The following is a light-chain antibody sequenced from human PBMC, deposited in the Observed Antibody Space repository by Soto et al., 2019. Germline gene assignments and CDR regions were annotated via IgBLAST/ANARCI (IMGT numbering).Light chain of an antibody. CDR3: QNYGTSPGT. CDR1: QNANIK. V-gene: IGKV3-15*01. Sequence: EIVMTQSPATLSVHPVAIATLSGRASQNANIKLAWYQQKPGQGPRLLIYDASTRATGIPARFSGSGSGTDFTLTISRLEPEDFAVYYCQNYGTSPGTCGQGKQRAIK. CDR2: DAS. J-gene: IGKJ5*01.